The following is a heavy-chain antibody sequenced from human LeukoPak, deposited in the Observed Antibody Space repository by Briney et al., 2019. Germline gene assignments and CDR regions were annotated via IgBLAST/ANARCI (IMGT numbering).Heavy chain of an antibody. CDR1: GYTFTGYY. D-gene: IGHD3-3*01. Sequence: ASVKVSCKASGYTFTGYYMHWVRQAPGQGLEWMGWINPNSGGTNYAQKFQGWVTMTRGTSISTAYMELSRLRSDDTAVYYCARAEPYYDFWSGYYNYWGQGTLVTVSS. J-gene: IGHJ4*02. CDR2: INPNSGGT. CDR3: ARAEPYYDFWSGYYNY. V-gene: IGHV1-2*04.